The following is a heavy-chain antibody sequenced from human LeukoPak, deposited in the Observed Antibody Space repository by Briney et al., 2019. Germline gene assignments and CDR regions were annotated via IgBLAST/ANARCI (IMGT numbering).Heavy chain of an antibody. CDR2: TYYRSKWYN. J-gene: IGHJ4*02. CDR1: GDSVSSNSAA. D-gene: IGHD3-22*01. CDR3: AKGGYYYDSSGYYHN. V-gene: IGHV6-1*01. Sequence: SQTLSLTCAISGDSVSSNSAAWNWIRQSPSRGLEWLGRTYYRSKWYNDYAVSVKSRITINPDTSKNQFSLQLNSVTPEDTAVYYCAKGGYYYDSSGYYHNWGQGTLVTVSS.